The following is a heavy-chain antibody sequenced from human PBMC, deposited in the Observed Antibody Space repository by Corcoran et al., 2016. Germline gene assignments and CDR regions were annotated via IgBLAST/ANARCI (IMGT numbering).Heavy chain of an antibody. CDR3: ARDGDIVVVVGWFDP. D-gene: IGHD2-15*01. CDR1: GYTFTGYY. J-gene: IGHJ5*02. V-gene: IGHV1-2*02. CDR2: INPNSGGT. Sequence: QVQLVQSGAEVKKPGASVKVSCKASGYTFTGYYMHWVRQAPGQGLEWMGWINPNSGGTNYAQKFQGRVTMTRDTSISTAYMELSRLRSDDTAVYYCARDGDIVVVVGWFDPWGQGTLVTVSS.